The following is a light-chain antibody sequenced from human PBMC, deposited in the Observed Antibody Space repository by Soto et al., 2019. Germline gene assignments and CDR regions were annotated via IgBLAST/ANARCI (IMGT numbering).Light chain of an antibody. J-gene: IGLJ1*01. CDR2: DVT. V-gene: IGLV2-14*01. CDR1: NSEFGIYNS. Sequence: QAVLTQPASGSWSPRQSITPLFTGTNSEFGIYNSVSWYQQHPGKAPKLMIHDVTNRPSGVSDRFSGSKSGNTASLTISGLQAEDEADYYCSSYTSSSSYVFGTGTKVTVL. CDR3: SSYTSSSSYV.